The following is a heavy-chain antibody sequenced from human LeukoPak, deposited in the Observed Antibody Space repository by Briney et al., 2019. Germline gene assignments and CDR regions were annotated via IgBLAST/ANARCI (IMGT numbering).Heavy chain of an antibody. V-gene: IGHV3-48*03. CDR3: ARLGYCSSASCQT. CDR1: GFTFGSNE. D-gene: IGHD2-2*01. J-gene: IGHJ4*02. CDR2: VSRSGSDI. Sequence: PGGSLRLSCAASGFTFGSNEMTWVRQTPGQGLEWVSSVSRSGSDIYYADSVKGRFTISRDNAKNSLYLQMNSLRAEDTAVYYCARLGYCSSASCQTWGQGTLVTVSS.